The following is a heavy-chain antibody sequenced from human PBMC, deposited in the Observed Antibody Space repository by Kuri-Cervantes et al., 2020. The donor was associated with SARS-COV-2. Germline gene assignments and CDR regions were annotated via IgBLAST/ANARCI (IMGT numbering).Heavy chain of an antibody. D-gene: IGHD3-22*01. CDR3: ANPYYYDSSGYYFSGAFDI. Sequence: ASVKVSCKASGYTFTSYDINWVRQATGQGLEWMGWMNPNSGNTGYAQKFQGRVTMTRNTSVSTAYMELSSLRSEDTAVYYCANPYYYDSSGYYFSGAFDIWGQGTMVTVSS. J-gene: IGHJ3*02. V-gene: IGHV1-8*02. CDR1: GYTFTSYD. CDR2: MNPNSGNT.